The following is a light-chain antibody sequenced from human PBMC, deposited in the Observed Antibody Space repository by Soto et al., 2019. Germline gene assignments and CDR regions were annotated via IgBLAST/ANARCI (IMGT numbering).Light chain of an antibody. Sequence: EIVLTQSPGTLSLSPGERATLSCRASQSVSSSYLAWYQQKPGQAPRLLIYGASSRATGIPDMFSGSGSGTDFTLTISRLEPEDFAVYYCQQYGSSPTLYTFGQGTKLEIK. CDR3: QQYGSSPTLYT. J-gene: IGKJ2*01. V-gene: IGKV3-20*01. CDR2: GAS. CDR1: QSVSSSY.